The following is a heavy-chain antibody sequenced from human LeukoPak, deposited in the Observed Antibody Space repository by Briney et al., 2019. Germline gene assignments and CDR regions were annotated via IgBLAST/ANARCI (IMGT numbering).Heavy chain of an antibody. V-gene: IGHV4-59*01. J-gene: IGHJ4*02. Sequence: SETLSLTCTVSGGSISSYYWSWIRQPPGKGLEWIGYIYYSGSTNYNPSLKSRVTISVDTSKNQFSLKLGSVTAADTAVYYCARRSGGSSTFDYWGQGTLVTVSS. CDR3: ARRSGGSSTFDY. CDR1: GGSISSYY. CDR2: IYYSGST. D-gene: IGHD2-15*01.